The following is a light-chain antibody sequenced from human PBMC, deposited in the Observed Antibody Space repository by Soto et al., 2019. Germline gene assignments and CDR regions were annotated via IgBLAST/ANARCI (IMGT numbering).Light chain of an antibody. CDR3: CSYAGSSTYG. V-gene: IGLV2-23*01. CDR1: SSDVGTYNL. CDR2: EGS. Sequence: QSALTQPASVSGSPGQSITISCTGTSSDVGTYNLVSWYQHHPGKAPKLMIYEGSKRPSGVSNRFSGSKSGNTASLTISGLQAEDEADYYGCSYAGSSTYGFGTGTKLTVL. J-gene: IGLJ1*01.